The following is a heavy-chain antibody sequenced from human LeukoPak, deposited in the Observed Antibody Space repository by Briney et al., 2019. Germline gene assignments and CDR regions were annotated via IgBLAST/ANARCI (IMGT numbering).Heavy chain of an antibody. CDR3: AKGEKDDYVWGSYPY. D-gene: IGHD3-16*02. CDR2: ISGSGGST. CDR1: GFTFSSYE. J-gene: IGHJ4*02. Sequence: GGSLRLSCAASGFTFSSYEMNWVRQAPGKGLEWVSAISGSGGSTYYADSVKGRFTISRDNSRNTLYLQMNSLRAEDTAVYYCAKGEKDDYVWGSYPYWGQGTLVTVSS. V-gene: IGHV3-23*01.